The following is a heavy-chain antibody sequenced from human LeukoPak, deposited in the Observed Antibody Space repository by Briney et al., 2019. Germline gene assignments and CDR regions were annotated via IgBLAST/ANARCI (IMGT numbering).Heavy chain of an antibody. J-gene: IGHJ4*02. CDR2: ISANNGKT. D-gene: IGHD1-20*01. Sequence: ASVKVSCKASGYTFTSYGISWVRQAPGQGLEWMGWISANNGKTNYAQKLQGRVTMTEDTSTDTAYMELSSLRSEDTAVYYCATLTGVDDYWGQGTLVAVSS. CDR1: GYTFTSYG. CDR3: ATLTGVDDY. V-gene: IGHV1-18*01.